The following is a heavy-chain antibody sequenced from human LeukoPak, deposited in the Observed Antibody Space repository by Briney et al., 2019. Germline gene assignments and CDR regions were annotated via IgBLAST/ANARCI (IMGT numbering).Heavy chain of an antibody. V-gene: IGHV4-39*07. Sequence: SETLSLTCTVSGGSISSSSYYWGWIRQPPGKGLEWIGEINHSGSTNYNPSLKSRVTISVDTSKNQFSLKLSSVTAADTAVYYCARKRRQWLAQGGYYFDYWGQGTLVTVSS. D-gene: IGHD6-19*01. CDR3: ARKRRQWLAQGGYYFDY. CDR2: INHSGST. CDR1: GGSISSSSYY. J-gene: IGHJ4*02.